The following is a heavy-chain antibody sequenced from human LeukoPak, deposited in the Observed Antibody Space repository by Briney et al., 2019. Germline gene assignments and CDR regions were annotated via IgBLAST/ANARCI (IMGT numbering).Heavy chain of an antibody. D-gene: IGHD3-22*01. CDR2: ISSSSSTI. V-gene: IGHV3-48*01. CDR3: ARGAYYYED. J-gene: IGHJ4*02. CDR1: GFTFSSHS. Sequence: GGSLRLSCAASGFTFSSHSMNWVRQAPGKGLEWVSYISSSSSTIYYADSVKGRFTISGDNAKNSLYLQMNSLRAEDTAMYYCARGAYYYEDWGQGTLVTVSS.